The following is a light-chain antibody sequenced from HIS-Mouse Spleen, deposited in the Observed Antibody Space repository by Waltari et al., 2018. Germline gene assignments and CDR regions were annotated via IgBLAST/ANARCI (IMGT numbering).Light chain of an antibody. CDR2: GTN. V-gene: IGLV3-19*01. Sequence: SSELTQDPAVSVALGQTVRITCQGDSLRSYYASWYQQKPGQAPVLVIYGTNNRPSGIPDRFPGSSPGNTASLTITGAQAEDEADYYCNSRDSSGNHVVFGGGTKLTVL. CDR3: NSRDSSGNHVV. CDR1: SLRSYY. J-gene: IGLJ2*01.